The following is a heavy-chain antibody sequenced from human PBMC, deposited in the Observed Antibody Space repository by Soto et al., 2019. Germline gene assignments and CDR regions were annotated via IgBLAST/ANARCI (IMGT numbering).Heavy chain of an antibody. V-gene: IGHV3-9*01. J-gene: IGHJ6*03. CDR1: GFTFYDYS. D-gene: IGHD2-2*01. CDR2: ISWNSGSI. CDR3: AKGPYCSSTSCYEGYYYYMDV. Sequence: GGSLKLSSAASGFTFYDYSMHWVRHAPGKGLEWVSGISWNSGSIGYADSVKGRFTISRDNAKNSLYLQMNSLRAEDTALYYCAKGPYCSSTSCYEGYYYYMDVWGKGTTVTVSS.